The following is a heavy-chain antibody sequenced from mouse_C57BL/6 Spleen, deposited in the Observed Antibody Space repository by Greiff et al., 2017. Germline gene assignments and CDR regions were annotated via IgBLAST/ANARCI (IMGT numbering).Heavy chain of an antibody. CDR2: IDPSDSET. CDR3: ARSRYGSSWGYFDV. Sequence: VQLQQPGAELVRPGSSVKLSCKASGYTFTSYWMHWVKQRPIQGLEWIGNIDPSDSETHYNQKFKDKATLTVDKSSSTAYMQLSSLTSEDSAVYYCARSRYGSSWGYFDVWGTGTTVTVSS. V-gene: IGHV1-52*01. CDR1: GYTFTSYW. D-gene: IGHD1-1*01. J-gene: IGHJ1*03.